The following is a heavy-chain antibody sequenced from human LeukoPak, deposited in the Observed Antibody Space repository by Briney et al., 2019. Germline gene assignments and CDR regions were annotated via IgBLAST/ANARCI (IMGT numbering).Heavy chain of an antibody. CDR2: IIPVFGTA. J-gene: IGHJ4*02. CDR1: GGTFSSYA. V-gene: IGHV1-69*13. D-gene: IGHD1-26*01. CDR3: ATQTNSGTSTGLDY. Sequence: SVKVSCKASGGTFSSYAISWVRQAPGQGLEWMGGIIPVFGTANYAQKFQGRVTITADESTSTAYMELSSLRSEDTAVYYCATQTNSGTSTGLDYWGQGTLVTVSS.